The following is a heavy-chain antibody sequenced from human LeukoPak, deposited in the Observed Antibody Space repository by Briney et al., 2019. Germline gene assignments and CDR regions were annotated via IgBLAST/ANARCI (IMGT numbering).Heavy chain of an antibody. J-gene: IGHJ1*01. CDR2: MNPNSGNT. CDR1: GYTFSSYD. CDR3: ARRVGSGWPVQH. D-gene: IGHD6-19*01. V-gene: IGHV1-8*01. Sequence: GASVKVSCKASGYTFSSYDINGVRQATGQGLEWMGWMNPNSGNTGYAQKFQGRLNMTRNTSISTAYMELSSLRSEDTAVYYCARRVGSGWPVQHWGQGTLVTVSS.